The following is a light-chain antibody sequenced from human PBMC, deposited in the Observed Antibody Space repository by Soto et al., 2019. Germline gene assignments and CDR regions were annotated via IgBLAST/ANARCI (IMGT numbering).Light chain of an antibody. CDR2: EVS. J-gene: IGLJ2*01. CDR3: SSCAGINNFV. V-gene: IGLV2-8*01. Sequence: QSALTQPPSASGSPGQSVTISCTGTSSDVGACNYVSWFQQHPGKAPKLIIYEVSKRPSGVPDRFSGSKSGSTSSLTVSGLQADDEADYYCSSCAGINNFVFGGGTRLTVL. CDR1: SSDVGACNY.